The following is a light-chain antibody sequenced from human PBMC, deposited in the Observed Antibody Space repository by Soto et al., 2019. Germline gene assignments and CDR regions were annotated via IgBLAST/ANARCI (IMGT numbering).Light chain of an antibody. J-gene: IGKJ4*01. V-gene: IGKV2-28*01. CDR2: LRS. CDR3: MQALETPLT. CDR1: QSLLHSNGYNF. Sequence: DIVLTQSPLSLPVTPGEPASISCRSSQSLLHSNGYNFLDWYLQKPGQSPQLLIYLRSNRAPGVPDRFSGTGSGTDFTLKISRVEAEDVGVYYCMQALETPLTFGGGTKVDIK.